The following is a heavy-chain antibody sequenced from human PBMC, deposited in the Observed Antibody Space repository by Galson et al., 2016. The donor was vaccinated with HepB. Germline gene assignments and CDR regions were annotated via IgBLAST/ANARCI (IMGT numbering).Heavy chain of an antibody. Sequence: SVKVSCKASGYTFTRNYMHWVRQAPGQGLEWMGIINPSSGSTTYAQKFQGRVTMTRDTSTSTVYMELSSLRSEDTAVYYCAREAVAGIWSAFDIWGQGTMGPVSS. D-gene: IGHD6-19*01. CDR3: AREAVAGIWSAFDI. J-gene: IGHJ3*02. V-gene: IGHV1-46*01. CDR2: INPSSGST. CDR1: GYTFTRNY.